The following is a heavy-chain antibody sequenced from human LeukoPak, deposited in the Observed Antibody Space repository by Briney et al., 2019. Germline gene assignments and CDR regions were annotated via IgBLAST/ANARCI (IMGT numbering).Heavy chain of an antibody. D-gene: IGHD3-9*01. V-gene: IGHV4-59*12. Sequence: NPSETLSLTCTVSGGSISSYYWSWIRQPPGKGLEWIGYIYYSGSTNYNPSLKSRVTISVDTSKNQFSLKLSSVTAADTAVYYCAGDDIFGAFDIWGQGTMVTVSS. CDR3: AGDDIFGAFDI. CDR1: GGSISSYY. J-gene: IGHJ3*02. CDR2: IYYSGST.